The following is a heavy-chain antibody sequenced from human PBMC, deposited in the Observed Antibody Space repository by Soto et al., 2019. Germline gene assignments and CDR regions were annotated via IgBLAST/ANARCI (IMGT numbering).Heavy chain of an antibody. D-gene: IGHD3-22*01. V-gene: IGHV3-30-3*01. CDR3: TRDSFIVVAGDRFDY. CDR2: ISFDASKK. J-gene: IGHJ4*02. CDR1: GFSFSDYA. Sequence: GGSLRLSCAASGFSFSDYAMHWVRQAPGKGLGWVAVISFDASKKYYADSVKGRFTISRDSSKNTLYLQMNSLRAEDTAIYYCTRDSFIVVAGDRFDYWGQGTLVTVSS.